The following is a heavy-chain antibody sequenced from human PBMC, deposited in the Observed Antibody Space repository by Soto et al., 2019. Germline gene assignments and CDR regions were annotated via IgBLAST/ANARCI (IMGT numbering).Heavy chain of an antibody. CDR1: GFTFGDYA. CDR2: IRSKAYGGTT. V-gene: IGHV3-49*03. Sequence: SLRLSCTASGFTFGDYAMSWFRQAPGKGLEWVGFIRSKAYGGTTEYAASVKGRFTISRDDSKSIAYLQMNSLKTEDTAVYYCTRDRKPSKSPRMDVWGKGTTVTVSS. CDR3: TRDRKPSKSPRMDV. J-gene: IGHJ6*03.